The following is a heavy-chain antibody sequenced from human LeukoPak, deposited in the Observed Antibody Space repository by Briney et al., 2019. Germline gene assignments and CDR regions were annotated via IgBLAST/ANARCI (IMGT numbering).Heavy chain of an antibody. CDR3: ATGGHYYGG. V-gene: IGHV3-7*05. J-gene: IGHJ4*02. CDR2: INHEGIEK. CDR1: GFTFSRSW. D-gene: IGHD3-10*01. Sequence: PGGSLRLSCAASGFTFSRSWMSWLRQAPGKGLEWVAYINHEGIEKDYVDSVRGRLTISRDNAQNSLFLQMNSLRAEDTAIYYCATGGHYYGGWGQGTLVTVSS.